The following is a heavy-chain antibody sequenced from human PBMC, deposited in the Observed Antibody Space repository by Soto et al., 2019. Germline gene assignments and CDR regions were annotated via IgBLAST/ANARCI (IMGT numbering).Heavy chain of an antibody. CDR1: GFTFSSYG. J-gene: IGHJ6*02. CDR3: AKDLEYGENHYYYYYGMDV. Sequence: GGSLRLSCAASGFTFSSYGMHWVRQAPGKGLEWVAVISYDGSNKYYADSVKGRFTISRDNSKNTLYLQMNSLRAEDTAVYYCAKDLEYGENHYYYYYGMDVWGQGTTVTVSS. V-gene: IGHV3-30*18. CDR2: ISYDGSNK. D-gene: IGHD4-17*01.